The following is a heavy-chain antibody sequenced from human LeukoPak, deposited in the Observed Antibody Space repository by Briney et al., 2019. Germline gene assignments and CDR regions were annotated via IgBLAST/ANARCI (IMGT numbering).Heavy chain of an antibody. V-gene: IGHV4-31*03. J-gene: IGHJ4*02. CDR1: GDSISSGGYY. CDR2: INYSGTT. Sequence: SQTLSRTCTVSGDSISSGGYYWTWIRQHPGKGLEWIGYINYSGTTYYNPSLKSRVTISLDTSKNQFSLKLSSVTAADTAVYYCARHIGRGFDYWGQGTLVTVSS. CDR3: ARHIGRGFDY. D-gene: IGHD2-21*01.